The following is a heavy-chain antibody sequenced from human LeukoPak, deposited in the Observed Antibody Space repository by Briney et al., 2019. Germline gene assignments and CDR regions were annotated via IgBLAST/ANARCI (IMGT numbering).Heavy chain of an antibody. V-gene: IGHV4-59*01. D-gene: IGHD3-22*01. Sequence: SETLSLTCTVSGGSISSYYWSWIRQPPGKGLEWIGYIYYSGSTNYNPSLKSRVTISVDTSKNQFSLKLSSVTAADTAMYYCARASYYYDSSGSSFDYWGQGTLVTVSS. CDR1: GGSISSYY. J-gene: IGHJ4*02. CDR3: ARASYYYDSSGSSFDY. CDR2: IYYSGST.